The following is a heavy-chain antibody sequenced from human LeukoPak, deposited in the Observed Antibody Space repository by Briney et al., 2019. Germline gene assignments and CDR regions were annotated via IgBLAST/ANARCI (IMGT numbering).Heavy chain of an antibody. Sequence: ASVKVSCKASGYTFTGYYMHWVRQAPGQGLEWMGWINPNSGGTNYAQKFQGRVTMTRDTSISTAYMELSRLRSDDTAVYYCARGLSGYDYGAFDIWGQGTMVTVSS. V-gene: IGHV1-2*02. D-gene: IGHD5-12*01. CDR2: INPNSGGT. CDR1: GYTFTGYY. J-gene: IGHJ3*02. CDR3: ARGLSGYDYGAFDI.